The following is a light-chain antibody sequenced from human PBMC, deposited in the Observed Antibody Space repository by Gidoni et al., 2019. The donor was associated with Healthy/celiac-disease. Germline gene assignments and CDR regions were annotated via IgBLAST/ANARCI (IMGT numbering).Light chain of an antibody. CDR2: DAS. V-gene: IGKV1D-13*01. Sequence: AMQLTQSPSSLSASVGDRVTITCRASQGISSALAWYQQKPGKAPKLLIYDASSLESGVPSRFSGSGSGTDFTLTISSLHPEDFATYYCQQCNNYPLTFGGGTKVEIK. CDR1: QGISSA. CDR3: QQCNNYPLT. J-gene: IGKJ4*01.